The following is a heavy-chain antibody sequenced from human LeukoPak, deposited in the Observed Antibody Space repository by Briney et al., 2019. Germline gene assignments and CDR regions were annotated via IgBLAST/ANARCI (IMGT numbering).Heavy chain of an antibody. CDR3: AGGGSGWSQTYYYYYYGMDV. Sequence: ASVKVSCKASGYTFTSYAMHWVRQAPGQRLEWMGWINAGNGNTKYSQKFQGRVTITRDTSASTAYMELSSLRSEDTAVYYCAGGGSGWSQTYYYYYYGMDVWGKGTTVTVSS. CDR1: GYTFTSYA. D-gene: IGHD6-19*01. J-gene: IGHJ6*04. CDR2: INAGNGNT. V-gene: IGHV1-3*01.